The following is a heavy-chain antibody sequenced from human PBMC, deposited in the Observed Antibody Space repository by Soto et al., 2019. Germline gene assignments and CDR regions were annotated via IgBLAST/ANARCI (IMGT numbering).Heavy chain of an antibody. CDR1: GYTFTSYG. Sequence: ASVKVSCKASGYTFTSYGISWVRQAPGQGLEWMGWISAYNGNTNYTQKLQGRVTMTTDTSTSTAYMELRSLRSDDTAVYYCARDHRSIAAAGTGWFDPWGQGTLVTGSS. CDR2: ISAYNGNT. J-gene: IGHJ5*02. CDR3: ARDHRSIAAAGTGWFDP. D-gene: IGHD6-13*01. V-gene: IGHV1-18*01.